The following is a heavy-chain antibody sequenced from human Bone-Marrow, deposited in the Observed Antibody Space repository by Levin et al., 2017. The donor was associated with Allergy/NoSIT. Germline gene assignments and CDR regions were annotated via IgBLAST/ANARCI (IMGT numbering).Heavy chain of an antibody. J-gene: IGHJ6*02. V-gene: IGHV3-48*01. CDR3: ARAGQQLGGDGGRFYYFYYYGLDV. CDR2: INGAENTK. CDR1: GFTFGDYS. Sequence: GGSLRLSCVGSGFTFGDYSMNWVRQVPGRGLEWISYINGAENTKYYSDSVKGRFTVSRDNGKSSLYLQMDSLRVEDTAMYYCARAGQQLGGDGGRFYYFYYYGLDVWGQGTTVTVSS. D-gene: IGHD1-1*01.